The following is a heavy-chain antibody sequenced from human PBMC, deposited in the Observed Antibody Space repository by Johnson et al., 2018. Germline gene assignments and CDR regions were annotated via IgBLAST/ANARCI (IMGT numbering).Heavy chain of an antibody. CDR2: INWNSGLI. J-gene: IGHJ6*02. V-gene: IGHV3-9*01. CDR1: GFRFDDYV. D-gene: IGHD4-17*01. CDR3: AKLPTTYGDYVGHSAMDV. Sequence: VQLVQSGGGLVQPGRSLRLSCAASGFRFDDYVMRWVRQAPGKGLEWVSTINWNSGLIAYADSVKGRFTISRDNAKNSLSLQMNSLRPEDTALYNCAKLPTTYGDYVGHSAMDVWGQGTTVTVS.